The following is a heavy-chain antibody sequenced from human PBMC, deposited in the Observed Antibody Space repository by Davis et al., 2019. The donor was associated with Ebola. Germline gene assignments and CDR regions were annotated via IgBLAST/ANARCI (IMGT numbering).Heavy chain of an antibody. V-gene: IGHV1-8*01. CDR1: GYTFTSND. CDR2: MNPNSGSA. D-gene: IGHD2-2*01. CDR3: ARDRERGEVLPGAIFDY. J-gene: IGHJ4*02. Sequence: AASVKVSCKASGYTFTSNDINWVRQASGQGLEWMGWMNPNSGSAGYAQKFQGRVTMTRNNSINTAYMELRSLRSEDTAVYYCARDRERGEVLPGAIFDYWGQGTLVTVSS.